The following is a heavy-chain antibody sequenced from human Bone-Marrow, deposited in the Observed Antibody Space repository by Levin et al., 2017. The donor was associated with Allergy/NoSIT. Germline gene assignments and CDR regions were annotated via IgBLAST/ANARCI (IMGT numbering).Heavy chain of an antibody. CDR2: ISWNSENI. D-gene: IGHD5-12*01. J-gene: IGHJ6*02. Sequence: SLKISCVGSGFTFDDYTIHWVRQGPGKGLEWVSGISWNSENIGYEDSVRARFTISRDNAKNSVYLQMDSLRPEDTAIYYCAKDRIVAVGYYGMDVWGQGTSVTVSS. CDR1: GFTFDDYT. V-gene: IGHV3-9*01. CDR3: AKDRIVAVGYYGMDV.